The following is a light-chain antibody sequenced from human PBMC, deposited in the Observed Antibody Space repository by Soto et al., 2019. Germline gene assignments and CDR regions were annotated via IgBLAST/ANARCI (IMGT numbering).Light chain of an antibody. CDR1: QGVGSW. CDR2: AAS. Sequence: DIQMTQSPSSVSAPVGDRVTITCRASQGVGSWLAWYQQKPGKAPKLLIFAASSLQSGVPSRFSGSGSGTDFTLTISSLQPEDVTSYYCQQANSFPWTFGQWTKVEIK. CDR3: QQANSFPWT. J-gene: IGKJ1*01. V-gene: IGKV1-12*01.